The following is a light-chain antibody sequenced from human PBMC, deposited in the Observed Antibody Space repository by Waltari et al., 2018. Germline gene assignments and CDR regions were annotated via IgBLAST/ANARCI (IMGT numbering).Light chain of an antibody. CDR3: SSQSSNDVVL. Sequence: QSALTQPASVSGSPGQSVTIFCAGTSNDVGGYNSVSWYQENPGQAPRVIIYDVSDRPSGVSARFSGSKSGNTASLTISGLQAEDEADYYCSSQSSNDVVLFGGGTKLTVL. CDR2: DVS. J-gene: IGLJ2*01. CDR1: SNDVGGYNS. V-gene: IGLV2-14*01.